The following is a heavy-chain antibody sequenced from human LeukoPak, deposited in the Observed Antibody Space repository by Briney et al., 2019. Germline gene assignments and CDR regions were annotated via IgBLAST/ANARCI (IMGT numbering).Heavy chain of an antibody. V-gene: IGHV3-21*01. D-gene: IGHD5-18*01. CDR2: ISSSSSYI. CDR3: ARLRDRTAMVTGFDY. J-gene: IGHJ4*02. Sequence: SGGSLRLSCAASGFTFSSYSMNWVRQAPGKGLEWVSSISSSSSYIYYADSVKGRFTISRDNAKNSLYLQMNSLRAEDTAVYYCARLRDRTAMVTGFDYWGQGTLVTVSS. CDR1: GFTFSSYS.